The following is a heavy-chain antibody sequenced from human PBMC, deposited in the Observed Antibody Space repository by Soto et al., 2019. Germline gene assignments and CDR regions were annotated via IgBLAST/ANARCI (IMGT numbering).Heavy chain of an antibody. CDR1: GGTFSSYA. CDR2: IIPIFGTA. CDR3: ARDQKIARYYYYYYGMDV. Sequence: GASVKVSCKASGGTFSSYAISWVRQAPGQGLEWMGGIIPIFGTASYAQKFQGRVTITADESTSTAYMELSSLRSEDTAVYYCARDQKIARYYYYYYGMDVWGQGTTVTVSS. V-gene: IGHV1-69*13. D-gene: IGHD6-13*01. J-gene: IGHJ6*02.